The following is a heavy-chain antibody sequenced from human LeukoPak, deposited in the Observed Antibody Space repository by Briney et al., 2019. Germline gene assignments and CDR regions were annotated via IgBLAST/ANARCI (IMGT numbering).Heavy chain of an antibody. V-gene: IGHV1-2*02. D-gene: IGHD5-18*01. CDR1: GYTSTGYY. J-gene: IGHJ4*02. Sequence: ASVKVSCKASGYTSTGYYMHWVRQAPGQGLEWMGWINPNSGGTNYAQKFQGRVTMTRDTSISTAYMELSRLRSDDTAVYYCAREVIGGYSYGSDYWGQGTLVTVSS. CDR2: INPNSGGT. CDR3: AREVIGGYSYGSDY.